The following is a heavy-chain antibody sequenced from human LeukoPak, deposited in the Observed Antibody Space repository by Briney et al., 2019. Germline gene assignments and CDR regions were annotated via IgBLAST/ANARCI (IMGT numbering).Heavy chain of an antibody. CDR2: ISGSGGST. CDR1: GFTFSGYA. D-gene: IGHD6-19*01. V-gene: IGHV3-23*01. CDR3: AKGGHSSGWYRNAFDI. Sequence: GGSLRLYSAASGFTFSGYAMSWLRQAPGKGLEWGSAISGSGGSTYYADSVKGRFTISRDNSKNTLYLQMNSLRAEDTAVYYCAKGGHSSGWYRNAFDIWGQGTMVTVSS. J-gene: IGHJ3*02.